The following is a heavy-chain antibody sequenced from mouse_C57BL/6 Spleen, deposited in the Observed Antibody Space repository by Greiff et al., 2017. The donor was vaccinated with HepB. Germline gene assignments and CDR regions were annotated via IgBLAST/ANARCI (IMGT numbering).Heavy chain of an antibody. Sequence: VQLQQPGAELVKPGASVKLSCKASGYTFTSYWMHWVKQRPGQGLEWIGMIHPNSGSTNYNEKFKSKATLTVDKSSSTAYMQLSSLTSEDSAVYYGARSDYYGSSYEDWYFDVWGTGTTVTVSS. V-gene: IGHV1-64*01. CDR2: IHPNSGST. CDR3: ARSDYYGSSYEDWYFDV. D-gene: IGHD1-1*01. J-gene: IGHJ1*03. CDR1: GYTFTSYW.